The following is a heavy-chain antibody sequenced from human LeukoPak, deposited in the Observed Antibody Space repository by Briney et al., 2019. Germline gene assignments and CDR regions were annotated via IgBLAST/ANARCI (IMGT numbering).Heavy chain of an antibody. Sequence: QTGGSLRLSCAASGFTFSRYGMHWVRQAPGKGLEWVSAISGSGGSTYYADSVKGRFTISRDNSKNTLYLQMNSLRAEDTAVYYCAKDSGYYDILTGYPGGDWFDPWGQGTLVTVSS. CDR3: AKDSGYYDILTGYPGGDWFDP. D-gene: IGHD3-9*01. V-gene: IGHV3-23*01. CDR1: GFTFSRYG. J-gene: IGHJ5*02. CDR2: ISGSGGST.